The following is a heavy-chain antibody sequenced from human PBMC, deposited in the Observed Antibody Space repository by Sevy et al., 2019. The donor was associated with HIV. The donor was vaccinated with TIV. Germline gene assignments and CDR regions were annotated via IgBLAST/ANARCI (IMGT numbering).Heavy chain of an antibody. V-gene: IGHV3-30*04. CDR2: ISYDGRNK. Sequence: GGSLRLSCAASGFTFSSYAMHWVRQAPGKGLEWVAVISYDGRNKYYEDSVKGRFTISRDNSKNTLYLQMNSLRAEDTAVYYCARDQYYDSSGSPYFDYWGQGTLVTVSS. CDR3: ARDQYYDSSGSPYFDY. D-gene: IGHD3-22*01. CDR1: GFTFSSYA. J-gene: IGHJ4*02.